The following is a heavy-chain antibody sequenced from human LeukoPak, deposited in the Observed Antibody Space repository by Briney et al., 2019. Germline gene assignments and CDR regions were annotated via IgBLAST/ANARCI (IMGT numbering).Heavy chain of an antibody. CDR3: ARGSGYSSSWYGV. Sequence: SETLSLTCTVSGGSISSYYWSWIRQPPGKGLEWIGYIYYSGSTNYNPSLKSRVTISVDTSKNQFSLKLSSVTAADTAVYYCARGSGYSSSWYGVRGQGTLVTVSS. J-gene: IGHJ4*02. D-gene: IGHD6-13*01. CDR1: GGSISSYY. V-gene: IGHV4-59*01. CDR2: IYYSGST.